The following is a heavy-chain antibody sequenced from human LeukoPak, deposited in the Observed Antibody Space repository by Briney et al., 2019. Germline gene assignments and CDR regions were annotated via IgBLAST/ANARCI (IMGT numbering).Heavy chain of an antibody. D-gene: IGHD3-22*01. Sequence: PSETLTLTCTVSGASISSTSYYWGWIRQPPGKGLEWIGSIYYSGSTYYNPSLKSRVTISVDTSKNQFSLKLSSVTAADTAVYYCARLKRLTYYYDSSPGVDYWGQGTLVTVSS. CDR1: GASISSTSYY. J-gene: IGHJ4*02. CDR2: IYYSGST. CDR3: ARLKRLTYYYDSSPGVDY. V-gene: IGHV4-39*01.